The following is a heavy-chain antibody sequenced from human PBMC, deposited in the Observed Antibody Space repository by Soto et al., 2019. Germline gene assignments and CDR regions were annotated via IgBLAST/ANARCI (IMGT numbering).Heavy chain of an antibody. Sequence: QVQLQESGPGLVKPSQTLSLTCTVSDDSISSGGYYWSWIRQHPGKGLEWIGYIYGTGNMYYKSSLKSRLTFSVATSKNHFSLKLPSVTAADTAVYYCARGTDTWFFALWGRGTLVTVSS. D-gene: IGHD3-9*01. V-gene: IGHV4-31*03. J-gene: IGHJ2*01. CDR2: IYGTGNM. CDR3: ARGTDTWFFAL. CDR1: DDSISSGGYY.